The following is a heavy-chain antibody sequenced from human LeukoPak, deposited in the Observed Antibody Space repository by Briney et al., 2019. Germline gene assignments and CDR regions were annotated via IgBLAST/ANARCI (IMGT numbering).Heavy chain of an antibody. D-gene: IGHD5-24*01. V-gene: IGHV1-46*01. CDR1: GYTFTSNY. CDR3: ARDNSVRDEAWWFSP. Sequence: ASVKVSCKSFGYTFTSNYMHWVRQAPGQGPEWMGVISPSGASTTYAQTFRGRVTLTRDMSTSTDYLELSSLRSEDTAVYYCARDNSVRDEAWWFSPWGQGTLVTVSS. J-gene: IGHJ5*02. CDR2: ISPSGAST.